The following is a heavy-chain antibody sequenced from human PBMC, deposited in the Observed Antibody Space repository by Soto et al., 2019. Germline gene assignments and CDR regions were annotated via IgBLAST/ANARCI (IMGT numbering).Heavy chain of an antibody. CDR3: ARDFGHGYYLDY. J-gene: IGHJ4*02. CDR1: GFSFSNYN. CDR2: ITDSSDTV. V-gene: IGHV3-48*02. Sequence: GGSLRLSCVASGFSFSNYNMNWVRQAPGKGLEWVSYITDSSDTVHYADSVRVRFTISRDNAESSLYLQMNSLRDEDTAVYFCARDFGHGYYLDYWGRGTLVTVSS. D-gene: IGHD3-3*01.